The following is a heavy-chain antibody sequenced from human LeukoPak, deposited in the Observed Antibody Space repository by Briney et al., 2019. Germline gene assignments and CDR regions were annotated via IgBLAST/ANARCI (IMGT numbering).Heavy chain of an antibody. CDR2: INSDGSST. J-gene: IGHJ5*02. CDR3: ARSPVKQLVDL. Sequence: GGSLRLSCAASGFTFSSYWMHWVRQAPGKGLVWVSRINSDGSSTSYADSVKGRFTISRDNAKNTLYLQMNSLRAEDTAVYYCARSPVKQLVDLWGQGTLVTVCS. D-gene: IGHD6-13*01. CDR1: GFTFSSYW. V-gene: IGHV3-74*01.